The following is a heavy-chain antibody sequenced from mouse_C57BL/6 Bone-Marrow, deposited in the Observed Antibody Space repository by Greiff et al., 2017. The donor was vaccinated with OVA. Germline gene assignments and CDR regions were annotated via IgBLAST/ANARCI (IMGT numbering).Heavy chain of an antibody. Sequence: QVQLQQPGTELVKPGASVKLSCKASGYTFTSYWMHWVKQRPGQGLEWIGNINPSNGGTNYNEKFKSKATLTVDQSSSTAYMQLSSLASEDSAVYYSARGTTVVANYFDYWGQGTTLTVSS. J-gene: IGHJ2*01. V-gene: IGHV1-53*01. CDR3: ARGTTVVANYFDY. CDR1: GYTFTSYW. D-gene: IGHD1-1*01. CDR2: INPSNGGT.